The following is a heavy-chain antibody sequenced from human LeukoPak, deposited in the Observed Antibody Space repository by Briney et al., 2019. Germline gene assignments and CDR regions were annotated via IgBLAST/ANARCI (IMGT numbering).Heavy chain of an antibody. Sequence: SETLSLTCTVSGDALNGYYWGWIRQPAGKGLEWIGRIFTSGITKYSPSLRSRVTMSIDTSKNQFSLKLSSVTAADTAVYYCARVDGDYGKGFDPWGQGTLVTVSS. CDR1: GDALNGYY. D-gene: IGHD4-17*01. CDR2: IFTSGIT. CDR3: ARVDGDYGKGFDP. V-gene: IGHV4-4*07. J-gene: IGHJ5*02.